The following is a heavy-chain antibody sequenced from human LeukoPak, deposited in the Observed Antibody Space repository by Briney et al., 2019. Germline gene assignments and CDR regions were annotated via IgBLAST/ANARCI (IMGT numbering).Heavy chain of an antibody. D-gene: IGHD6-13*01. V-gene: IGHV3-7*01. CDR1: GFTFSSYW. J-gene: IGHJ3*02. CDR3: ARQLAAAGTLASIAFDI. CDR2: IKQDGSEK. Sequence: GGSLRLSCAASGFTFSSYWMSWVRQAPGKGLEWVANIKQDGSEKYYVDSVKGRFTISRDNAKNSLYLQMNSLRAEDTAVYYCARQLAAAGTLASIAFDIWGQGTMVTVSS.